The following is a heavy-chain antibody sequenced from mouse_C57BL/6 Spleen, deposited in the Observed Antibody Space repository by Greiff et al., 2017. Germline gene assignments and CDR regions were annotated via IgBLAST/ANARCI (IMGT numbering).Heavy chain of an antibody. Sequence: QVQLQQPGAELVMPGASVKLSCKASGYTFTSYWMHWVQQRPGQGLEWIGEIDPSDSYTNYNQKFKGKSTLTVDKSSSTAYMQLSSLTSEDSAVYYGARGYYGRSLYLDVWGTGTTVTVSS. CDR3: ARGYYGRSLYLDV. J-gene: IGHJ1*03. D-gene: IGHD1-1*01. V-gene: IGHV1-69*01. CDR2: IDPSDSYT. CDR1: GYTFTSYW.